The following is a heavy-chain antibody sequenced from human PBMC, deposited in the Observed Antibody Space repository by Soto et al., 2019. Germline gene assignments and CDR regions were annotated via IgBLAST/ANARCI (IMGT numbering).Heavy chain of an antibody. CDR2: IIPILGIA. Sequence: ASVKVSCKASGGTFSSYTISWVRQAPGQGLEWMGRIIPILGIANYAQKFQGRVTITADKSTSTAYMELSSLRSEDTAVYYCARDLWDYEGSDSSLYYFDPWGQGTLVTVSS. V-gene: IGHV1-69*04. CDR3: ARDLWDYEGSDSSLYYFDP. J-gene: IGHJ4*02. CDR1: GGTFSSYT. D-gene: IGHD3-16*01.